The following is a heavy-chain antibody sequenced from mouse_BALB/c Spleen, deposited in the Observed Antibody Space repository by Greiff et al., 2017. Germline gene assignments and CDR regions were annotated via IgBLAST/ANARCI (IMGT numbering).Heavy chain of an antibody. Sequence: EVQLQESGAELAKPGASVKLSCTASGFNIKDTYMHWVKQRPEQGLEWIGRIDPANGNTKYDPKFQGKATITADTSSNTAYLQLSSLTSEDTAVYYCAADGPYAMDYWGQGTSVTVSS. CDR1: GFNIKDTY. CDR3: AADGPYAMDY. CDR2: IDPANGNT. V-gene: IGHV14-3*02. D-gene: IGHD2-3*01. J-gene: IGHJ4*01.